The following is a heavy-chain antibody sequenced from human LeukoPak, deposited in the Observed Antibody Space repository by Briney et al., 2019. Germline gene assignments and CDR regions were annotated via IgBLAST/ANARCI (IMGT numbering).Heavy chain of an antibody. CDR2: IYSGGST. CDR3: ARDCSGGSCYGLDY. D-gene: IGHD2-15*01. J-gene: IGHJ4*02. CDR1: GFTFRSYW. V-gene: IGHV3-53*01. Sequence: TGGSLRLSCAASGFTFRSYWMSWVRQAPGKGLEWVSVIYSGGSTYYADSVKGRFTISRDNSKNTLYLQMNSLRAEDTAVYYCARDCSGGSCYGLDYRGQGTLVTVSS.